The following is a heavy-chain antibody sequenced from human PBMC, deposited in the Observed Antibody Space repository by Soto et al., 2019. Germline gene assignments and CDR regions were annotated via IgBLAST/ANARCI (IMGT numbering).Heavy chain of an antibody. J-gene: IGHJ6*03. Sequence: SETLSLTCAVYGGSFSGYYWSWIRQPPGKGLEWIGEINHSGSTNYNPSLKSRVTISVDTSKNQFSLKLSSVTAADTAVYYCARRVGYCTNGVCYPVYYYYMDVWGKGTTVTVSS. D-gene: IGHD2-8*01. V-gene: IGHV4-34*01. CDR2: INHSGST. CDR1: GGSFSGYY. CDR3: ARRVGYCTNGVCYPVYYYYMDV.